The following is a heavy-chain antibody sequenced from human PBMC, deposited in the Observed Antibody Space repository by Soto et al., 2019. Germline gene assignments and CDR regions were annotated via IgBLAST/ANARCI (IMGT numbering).Heavy chain of an antibody. CDR2: ISSSSSTI. Sequence: GGSLRLSCAASGFTFSSYSMNWVRQAPGKGLEWVSYISSSSSTIYYADSVKGRFTISRDNSKNSLYLQMNSLRAEDTAVYYCASTLRFSTYWYFDLWGRGTLVTVSS. D-gene: IGHD3-3*01. CDR3: ASTLRFSTYWYFDL. J-gene: IGHJ2*01. V-gene: IGHV3-48*01. CDR1: GFTFSSYS.